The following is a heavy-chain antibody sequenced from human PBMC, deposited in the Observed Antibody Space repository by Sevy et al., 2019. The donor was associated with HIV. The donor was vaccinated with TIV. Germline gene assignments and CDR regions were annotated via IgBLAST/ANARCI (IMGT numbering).Heavy chain of an antibody. CDR1: GGSISNYY. V-gene: IGHV4-59*13. CDR3: ARALYSAYGRVDP. Sequence: SETLSLTCTVSGGSISNYYWSWIRQPPGKGLEWIGYIYYNGYTNYNPFLKSRVTISLDQSKNQFSMKLTSVTTTDTAVYYCARALYSAYGRVDPWGQGTLVTVSS. CDR2: IYYNGYT. D-gene: IGHD5-12*01. J-gene: IGHJ5*02.